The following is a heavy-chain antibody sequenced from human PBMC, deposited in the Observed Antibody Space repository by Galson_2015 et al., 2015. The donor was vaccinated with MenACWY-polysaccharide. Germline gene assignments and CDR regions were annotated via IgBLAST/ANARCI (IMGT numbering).Heavy chain of an antibody. V-gene: IGHV1-8*01. J-gene: IGHJ4*02. CDR1: GYTFTNYD. D-gene: IGHD3-10*01. CDR2: MNPNSGNS. CDR3: ARTFGDFDY. Sequence: SVKVSCKASGYTFTNYDINWVRRAPGQGLEWKAWMNPNSGNSGYAQKFHGRVTLTKDTSINTAYLELSSLGSEDTAMYYCARTFGDFDYWGQGTLVTVSS.